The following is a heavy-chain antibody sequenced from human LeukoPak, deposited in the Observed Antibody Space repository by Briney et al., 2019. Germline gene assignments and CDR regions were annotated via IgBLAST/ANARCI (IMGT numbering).Heavy chain of an antibody. CDR2: INHSGST. CDR3: ARGPDRYY. D-gene: IGHD3-22*01. V-gene: IGHV4-39*07. CDR1: GGSISSGGYY. Sequence: SETLSLTCTVSGGSISSGGYYWSWIRQPPGKGLEWIGEINHSGSTNYNPSLKSRVTISVDTSKNQFSLKLSSVTAADTAVYYCARGPDRYYWGQGTLVTVSS. J-gene: IGHJ4*02.